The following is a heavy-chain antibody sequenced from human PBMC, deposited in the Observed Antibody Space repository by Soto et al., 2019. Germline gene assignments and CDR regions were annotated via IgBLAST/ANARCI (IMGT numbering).Heavy chain of an antibody. CDR1: GFSLSTNRVG. CDR2: IYWDDNK. J-gene: IGHJ4*02. CDR3: AHFYGDSYFDL. V-gene: IGHV2-5*02. D-gene: IGHD4-17*01. Sequence: QITLKESGPTLVKPTQTLTLTCTFSGFSLSTNRVGVGWIRQPPGKALEWLALIYWDDNKRYRPSLKSSLTITKDTSKNLVVLTMINMDPVDAATYCCAHFYGDSYFDLWGQGTLVTVSS.